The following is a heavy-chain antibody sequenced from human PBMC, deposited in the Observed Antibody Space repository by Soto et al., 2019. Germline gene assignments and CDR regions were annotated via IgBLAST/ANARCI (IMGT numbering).Heavy chain of an antibody. D-gene: IGHD4-17*01. J-gene: IGHJ6*03. CDR1: GGSISSSSYY. Sequence: SETLSLTCTVSGGSISSSSYYWGWIRQPPGKGLEWIGSIYYSGSTYYNPSLKSRVTISVDTSKNQFSLKLSSVTAADTAVYYCARHSCGDYWSDYYYLAFWGKGTTVTGSS. CDR3: ARHSCGDYWSDYYYLAF. V-gene: IGHV4-39*01. CDR2: IYYSGST.